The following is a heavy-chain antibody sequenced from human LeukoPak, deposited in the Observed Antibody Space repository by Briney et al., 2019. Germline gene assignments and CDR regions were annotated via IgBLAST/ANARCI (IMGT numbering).Heavy chain of an antibody. D-gene: IGHD4-17*01. Sequence: GASVKVSCKASGGTFSSYAISWVRQAPGQGLEWMGGIIPIFGTANYAQKFQGRVTITADESTSTAYMELSSLRSEDTAVYYCARAPTVTTLLYFQHWGQGTLVTVSS. CDR1: GGTFSSYA. CDR2: IIPIFGTA. V-gene: IGHV1-69*13. CDR3: ARAPTVTTLLYFQH. J-gene: IGHJ1*01.